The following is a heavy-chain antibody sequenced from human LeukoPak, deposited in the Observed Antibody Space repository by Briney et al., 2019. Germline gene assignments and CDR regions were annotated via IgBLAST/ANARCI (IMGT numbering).Heavy chain of an antibody. D-gene: IGHD6-13*01. Sequence: GGSLRLSCAASGFTFSSYSMNWVRQAPGKGLGLVSSISSSSSYIYYADSVKGRFTISRDNAKNSLYLQMNSLRAEDTAVYYCARVSIAAAGSPGYWGQGTPVTVSS. CDR3: ARVSIAAAGSPGY. CDR2: ISSSSSYI. J-gene: IGHJ4*02. V-gene: IGHV3-21*01. CDR1: GFTFSSYS.